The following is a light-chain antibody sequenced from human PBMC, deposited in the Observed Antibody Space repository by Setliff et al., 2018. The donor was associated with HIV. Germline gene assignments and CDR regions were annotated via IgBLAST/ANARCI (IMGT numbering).Light chain of an antibody. CDR1: SSDIGTYDR. CDR3: MSYLSTNSYV. Sequence: QSALTQPASVSGTPGQSITISCTGSSSDIGTYDRVSWYQQRPDGGPRLIIYDVIHRPSGVPHRFSGSKSGNTASLTIPGLQTEDEADYYCMSYLSTNSYVFGTGTKVTVL. V-gene: IGLV2-14*03. CDR2: DVI. J-gene: IGLJ1*01.